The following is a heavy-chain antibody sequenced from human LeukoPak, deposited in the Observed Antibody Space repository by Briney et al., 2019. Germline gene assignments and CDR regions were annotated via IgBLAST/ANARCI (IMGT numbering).Heavy chain of an antibody. V-gene: IGHV3-30-3*01. D-gene: IGHD6-6*01. CDR1: GFTFSSYA. Sequence: PGGSLRLSCAASGFTFSSYAMHWVRQAPGKGLEWVAVISYDGSNKYYADSVKGRFTISRDNSKNTLYLQMNSLRAEDTAVYYCARDLYDEAARLDYWGQGTLVTVSS. CDR2: ISYDGSNK. J-gene: IGHJ4*02. CDR3: ARDLYDEAARLDY.